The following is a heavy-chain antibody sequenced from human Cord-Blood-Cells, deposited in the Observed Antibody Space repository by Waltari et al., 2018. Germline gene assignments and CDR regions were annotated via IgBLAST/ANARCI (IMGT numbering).Heavy chain of an antibody. V-gene: IGHV3-7*01. CDR2: IKQDGSEK. J-gene: IGHJ6*03. Sequence: EVQLVESGGGLVQPGGSLRLSCAASGFPFSSYWMSWVRPAPGKGLEWVANIKQDGSEKYYVDSVKGRFTISRDNAKNSLYLQMNSLRAEDTAVYYCARNSLVYYYYYMDVWGKGTTVTVSS. D-gene: IGHD1-7*01. CDR1: GFPFSSYW. CDR3: ARNSLVYYYYYMDV.